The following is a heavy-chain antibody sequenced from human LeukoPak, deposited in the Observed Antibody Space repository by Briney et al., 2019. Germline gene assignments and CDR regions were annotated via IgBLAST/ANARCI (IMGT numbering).Heavy chain of an antibody. V-gene: IGHV3-53*01. Sequence: GGSLRLSCAASGFTVSNNYMSWVRQAPGKGLEWVSISYSDSNKNYADSVKGRFTISRDTSQNTLSLQINSLRAEDTAVYYCVRKNRDFNAAFDIWGQGTVVTVSS. CDR3: VRKNRDFNAAFDI. CDR1: GFTVSNNY. D-gene: IGHD1-14*01. CDR2: SYSDSNK. J-gene: IGHJ3*02.